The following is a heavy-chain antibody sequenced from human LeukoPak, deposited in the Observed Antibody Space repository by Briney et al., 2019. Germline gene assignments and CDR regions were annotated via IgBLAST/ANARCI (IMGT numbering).Heavy chain of an antibody. CDR1: GFTFSSYS. Sequence: PGGSLRLSCAVSGFTFSSYSMNWVRQAPGKGLEWVSYISSGSSSMYYADSVKGRFTISRDNAKNSLYLQMNSLRAEDTAVYYCARDLGFITGTTGPFGYWGQGTLVTVPS. CDR3: ARDLGFITGTTGPFGY. CDR2: ISSGSSSM. V-gene: IGHV3-48*01. D-gene: IGHD1-7*01. J-gene: IGHJ4*02.